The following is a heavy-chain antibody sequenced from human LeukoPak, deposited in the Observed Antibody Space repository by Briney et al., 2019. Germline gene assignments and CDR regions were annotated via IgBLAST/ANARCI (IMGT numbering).Heavy chain of an antibody. CDR2: IYTSGST. CDR1: GGSISSGSYY. D-gene: IGHD2-2*01. V-gene: IGHV4-61*02. CDR3: ARVLGYCSSTSCHTADC. J-gene: IGHJ4*02. Sequence: SETLSLTCTVSGGSISSGSYYWRWIRQLAGTGLEWIGRIYTSGSTNYNPSLKSRVTISVDTSKNQFSLNLSSVTAADTAVYYCARVLGYCSSTSCHTADCWGQGTLVTVSS.